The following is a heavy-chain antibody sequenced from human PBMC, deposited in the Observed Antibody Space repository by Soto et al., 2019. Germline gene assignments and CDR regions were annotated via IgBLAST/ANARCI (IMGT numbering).Heavy chain of an antibody. CDR3: ARGGEYCSGGSCYSTNQEIDY. Sequence: SVTLSLTCSVAGGSISSLDWSWIRKPPGKGLEWIGHLYNSGSTYYNPSLKSRVTISVDRSKNQFSLKLSSVTAADTAVYYCARGGEYCSGGSCYSTNQEIDYWGQGTLVTSPQ. CDR2: LYNSGST. V-gene: IGHV4-59*11. CDR1: GGSISSLD. D-gene: IGHD2-15*01. J-gene: IGHJ4*02.